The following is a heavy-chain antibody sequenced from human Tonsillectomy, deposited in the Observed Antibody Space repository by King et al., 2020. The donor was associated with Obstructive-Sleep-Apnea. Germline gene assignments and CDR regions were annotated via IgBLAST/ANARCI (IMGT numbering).Heavy chain of an antibody. CDR3: ARPTVAGNSGLDY. Sequence: VQLVESGAEVKKPGASVKVSCKASGYTFTSYGISWGRQAPGQGLEWMGWISAYNGNTTYEQKLQGRVTMTTDASTSTAYMELRSLRSDDTAVYYCARPTVAGNSGLDYWGQGTLVTVSS. J-gene: IGHJ4*02. V-gene: IGHV1-18*01. CDR2: ISAYNGNT. D-gene: IGHD6-19*01. CDR1: GYTFTSYG.